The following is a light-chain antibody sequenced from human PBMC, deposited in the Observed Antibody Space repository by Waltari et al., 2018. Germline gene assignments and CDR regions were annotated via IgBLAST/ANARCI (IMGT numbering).Light chain of an antibody. CDR2: RVS. J-gene: IGKJ1*01. Sequence: DVVLTQSPLSLPVTLGQPVSISCRSSQSLVHSDGNTYLNWFHQRPGQSPRRLIYRVSNRDSGVPDRFSGSGSGTDFTLDIRRVEAEDVGIFYCMQGTHLRTFGQGTKVEI. V-gene: IGKV2-30*02. CDR1: QSLVHSDGNTY. CDR3: MQGTHLRT.